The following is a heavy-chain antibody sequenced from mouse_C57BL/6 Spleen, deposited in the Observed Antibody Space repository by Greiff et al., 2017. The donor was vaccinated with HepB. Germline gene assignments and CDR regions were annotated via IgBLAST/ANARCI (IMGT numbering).Heavy chain of an antibody. J-gene: IGHJ2*01. Sequence: VKLQESGAELVKPGASVKMSCKASGYTFTTYPIEWMKQNHGKSLEWIGNFHPYNDDTKYNEKFKGKATLTVEKSSSTVYLELSRLTSDDSAVYYCAGRGATRRYFDYWGQGTTLTVSS. V-gene: IGHV1-47*01. D-gene: IGHD2-1*01. CDR3: AGRGATRRYFDY. CDR1: GYTFTTYP. CDR2: FHPYNDDT.